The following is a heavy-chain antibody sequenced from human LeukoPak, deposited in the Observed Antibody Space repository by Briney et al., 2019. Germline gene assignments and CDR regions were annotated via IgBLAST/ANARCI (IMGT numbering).Heavy chain of an antibody. J-gene: IGHJ4*02. CDR3: AGDLSSRPLGY. CDR2: INQDGGTK. D-gene: IGHD1-26*01. V-gene: IGHV3-7*01. CDR1: GFRFSSHW. Sequence: GGSLRLSCAASGFRFSSHWMSWVRHTPGKGLEWVANINQDGGTKYYRDFAKGRFTISRDNAKNSLYLQMDSLRAEDTAIYYCAGDLSSRPLGYWGQGTLVTVSS.